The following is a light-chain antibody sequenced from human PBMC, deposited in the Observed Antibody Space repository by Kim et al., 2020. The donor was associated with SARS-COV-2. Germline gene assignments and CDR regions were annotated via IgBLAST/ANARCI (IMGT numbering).Light chain of an antibody. CDR3: CSYAGRYYV. Sequence: QSALTQPASVSGSPGQSITISCTGTSSDVGSYNLVSWYQQHPGKAPKLMIYEVSKRPSGVSNRFSGSKSGNTASLTISGLQAEDEADYYCCSYAGRYYVFGTGTKVTVL. CDR1: SSDVGSYNL. J-gene: IGLJ1*01. V-gene: IGLV2-23*02. CDR2: EVS.